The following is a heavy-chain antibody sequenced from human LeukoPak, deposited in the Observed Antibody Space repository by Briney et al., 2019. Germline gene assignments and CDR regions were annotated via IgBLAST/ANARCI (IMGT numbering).Heavy chain of an antibody. V-gene: IGHV4-34*01. CDR1: GGSFSGYY. D-gene: IGHD7-27*01. CDR2: INHSGST. CDR3: ARWRSRVTGVRALDY. J-gene: IGHJ4*02. Sequence: PSETLSLTCAVYGGSFSGYYWSWIRQPPGKGLEWIGEINHSGSTNYNPSLKSRVTISVDTSKNQFSLKLSSVTAADTAVYYCARWRSRVTGVRALDYWGQGTLVTVSS.